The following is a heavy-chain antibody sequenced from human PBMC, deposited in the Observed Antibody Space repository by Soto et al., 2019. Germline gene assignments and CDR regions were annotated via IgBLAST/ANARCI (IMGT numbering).Heavy chain of an antibody. CDR2: MYITGST. CDR1: GGSIRGYY. V-gene: IGHV4-59*01. CDR3: AGDLLCYCGPDCYPLDV. J-gene: IGHJ6*02. D-gene: IGHD2-21*02. Sequence: PTETLSLTCTVSGGSIRGYYWSWIRQPPGKGLEWIGYMYITGSTGYNPSFKSRVTISVDTSMNQFSLKLNSVSAADTAVYYCAGDLLCYCGPDCYPLDVCGQGTTVTVYS.